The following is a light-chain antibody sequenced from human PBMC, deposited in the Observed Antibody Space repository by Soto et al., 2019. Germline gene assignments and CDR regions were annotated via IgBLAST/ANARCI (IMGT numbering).Light chain of an antibody. Sequence: QSVLTQAPSASETPGQRVTISCSGSTSNIGAPYDVHWYQHLPGTAPKLLIYGDNNRPSGVPDRFSGSKSGTSASLAITRLQAEDEADYYCQSYDISLHNYVFGTGTKVTVL. V-gene: IGLV1-40*02. CDR2: GDN. J-gene: IGLJ1*01. CDR3: QSYDISLHNYV. CDR1: TSNIGAPYD.